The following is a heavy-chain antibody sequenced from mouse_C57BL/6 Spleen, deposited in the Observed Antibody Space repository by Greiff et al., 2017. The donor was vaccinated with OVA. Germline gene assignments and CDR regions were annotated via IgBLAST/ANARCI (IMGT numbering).Heavy chain of an antibody. CDR1: GYTFTDYE. J-gene: IGHJ2*01. D-gene: IGHD4-1*01. CDR2: IDPETGGT. Sequence: VQLVESGAELVRPGASVTLSCKASGYTFTDYEMHWVKQTPVHGLEWIGAIDPETGGTAYNQKFKGKAILTADKSSSTAYMELRSLTSEDSAVYYCTRWDYYFDYWGQGTTLTVSS. CDR3: TRWDYYFDY. V-gene: IGHV1-15*01.